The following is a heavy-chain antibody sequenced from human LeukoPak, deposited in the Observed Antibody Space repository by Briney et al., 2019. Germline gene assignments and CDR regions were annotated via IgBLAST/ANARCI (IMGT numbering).Heavy chain of an antibody. CDR3: AKYLKGAMVSNWFDP. D-gene: IGHD5-18*01. CDR1: GFTFSSYA. V-gene: IGHV3-23*01. CDR2: ISGSGGST. J-gene: IGHJ5*02. Sequence: GGSLRLSCAASGFTFSSYAVSWVRQAPGKGLEWVSAISGSGGSTYYADSVKGRFTISRDNSKNTLYLQMNSLRAEDTAVYYCAKYLKGAMVSNWFDPWGQGTLVTVSS.